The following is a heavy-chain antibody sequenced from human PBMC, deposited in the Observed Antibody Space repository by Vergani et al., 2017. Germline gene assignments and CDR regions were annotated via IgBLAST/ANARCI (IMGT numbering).Heavy chain of an antibody. CDR3: SRGRGYSFGYSDY. D-gene: IGHD5-18*01. CDR1: GFSFGDYA. CDR2: IRNKAYGGTT. J-gene: IGHJ4*02. Sequence: DVHLAESGGGFFQPGGSLRLSCSAPGFSFGDYAMTWVRQAPGKGLEWVAFIRNKAYGGTTEYAASVKGRFTISRDDSKRLAYLQLSGLKTEDTAVYFCSRGRGYSFGYSDYWGQGTLVTVSS. V-gene: IGHV3-49*04.